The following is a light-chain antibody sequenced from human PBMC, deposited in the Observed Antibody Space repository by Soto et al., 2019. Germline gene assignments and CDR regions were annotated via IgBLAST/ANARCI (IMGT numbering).Light chain of an antibody. CDR2: DAS. J-gene: IGKJ4*01. Sequence: EIVLTQSPATLSLSPGERANLSCRASQSVSSYLAWYQQKPGQAPRLLMSDASNRATVIPARFSGSGSGTDFTLTISSLEPEEFAVYYCQQRSNWPLTFGVGTKVEIK. CDR3: QQRSNWPLT. CDR1: QSVSSY. V-gene: IGKV3-11*01.